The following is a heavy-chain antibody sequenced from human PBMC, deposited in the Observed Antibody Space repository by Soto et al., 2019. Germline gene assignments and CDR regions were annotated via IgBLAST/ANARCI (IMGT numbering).Heavy chain of an antibody. CDR3: ACCARMGDITYYFDY. J-gene: IGHJ4*02. CDR1: GASISSDY. Sequence: SETLSLTCTVSGASISSDYWSWIRQPPGKGLEWIGYAYSSGSAIYNPSLKSRVTISLDTSKSQFSLKLSSVTAADTAVYYCACCARMGDITYYFDYWGQGTLVTVSS. D-gene: IGHD3-9*01. CDR2: AYSSGSA. V-gene: IGHV4-59*08.